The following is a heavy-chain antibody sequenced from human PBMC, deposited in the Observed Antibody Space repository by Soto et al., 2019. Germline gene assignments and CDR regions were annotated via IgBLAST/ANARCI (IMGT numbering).Heavy chain of an antibody. CDR1: GGSVSSGSYY. J-gene: IGHJ6*02. D-gene: IGHD2-15*01. CDR3: ARVATQPWYYYYGMDV. CDR2: IYYSGST. Sequence: QVQLQESGPGLVKPSETLSLTCTVSGGSVSSGSYYWSWIRQPPGKGLEWIGYIYYSGSTNYNPYLKRRVTISVDTSENQFYLKLSSVTAADTAVYYCARVATQPWYYYYGMDVWGQGTTVTVSS. V-gene: IGHV4-61*01.